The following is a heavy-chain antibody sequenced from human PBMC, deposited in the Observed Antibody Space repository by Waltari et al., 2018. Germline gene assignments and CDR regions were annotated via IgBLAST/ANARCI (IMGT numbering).Heavy chain of an antibody. J-gene: IGHJ4*02. CDR1: GFTFSSYG. CDR3: AKIRAAADYYFDY. D-gene: IGHD6-13*01. CDR2: IRYDGSNK. Sequence: QVQLVESGGGVVQPGGSLRLSCAASGFTFSSYGMHWVRQAPGKGLEWVAFIRYDGSNKYYADSVKGRFTISRDNSKNTLYLQMNSLRAEDTAVYYCAKIRAAADYYFDYWGQGTLVTVSS. V-gene: IGHV3-30*02.